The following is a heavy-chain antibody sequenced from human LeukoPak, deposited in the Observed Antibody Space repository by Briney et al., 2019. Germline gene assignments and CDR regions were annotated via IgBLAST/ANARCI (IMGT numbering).Heavy chain of an antibody. Sequence: PGGSLRLSCVASGFTFSEFWMSWVRQAPGKGLEWVANIKQDGSEKYYVNSVKGRFTISRDNAKNSLYLQMNSLRAEDTATYYCAREDDWNYEDYWGQGTLVTVSS. CDR3: AREDDWNYEDY. CDR2: IKQDGSEK. CDR1: GFTFSEFW. J-gene: IGHJ4*02. D-gene: IGHD1-7*01. V-gene: IGHV3-7*01.